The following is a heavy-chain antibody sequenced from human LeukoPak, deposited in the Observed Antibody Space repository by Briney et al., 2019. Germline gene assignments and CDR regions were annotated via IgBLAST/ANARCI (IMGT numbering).Heavy chain of an antibody. CDR3: ATLNPPDRVLAAGN. J-gene: IGHJ4*02. D-gene: IGHD6-13*01. V-gene: IGHV3-23*01. CDR2: ITDTGGKT. Sequence: GGSLRLSCAASGFSFNSYAMNWVRQAPGKGLEWVSGITDTGGKTFYADSVKGRFTISRDNSKKTLYLQMNSLRAEDTAVYYCATLNPPDRVLAAGNWGQGTLVTVSS. CDR1: GFSFNSYA.